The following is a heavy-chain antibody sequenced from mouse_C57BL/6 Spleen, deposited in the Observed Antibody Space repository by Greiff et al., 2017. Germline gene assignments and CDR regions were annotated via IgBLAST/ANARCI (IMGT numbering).Heavy chain of an antibody. D-gene: IGHD2-4*01. CDR2: IDPSDSET. Sequence: VQLQQSGAELVRPGSSVKLSCKASGYTFTSYWMHWVKQRPIQGLEWIGNIDPSDSETHYNQKFKDKATLTVDKSSSTAYMQLSSLTSEDSAVYYCASYDYDGYFDYWGQGTTLTVSS. CDR1: GYTFTSYW. V-gene: IGHV1-52*01. CDR3: ASYDYDGYFDY. J-gene: IGHJ2*01.